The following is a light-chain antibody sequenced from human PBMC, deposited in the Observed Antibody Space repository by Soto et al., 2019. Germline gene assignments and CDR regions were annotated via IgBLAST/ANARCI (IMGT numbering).Light chain of an antibody. Sequence: DVPMTQSPSSLSAFVGDRVTITCRASQGIAPYLAWFQQKPWKVPKLLIYATSTLQSGVPSRFSGSGSGTEITITINSLQPEDVGTYYCQKYNSAPLTFGGGTKVEIK. CDR2: ATS. CDR1: QGIAPY. J-gene: IGKJ4*01. CDR3: QKYNSAPLT. V-gene: IGKV1-27*01.